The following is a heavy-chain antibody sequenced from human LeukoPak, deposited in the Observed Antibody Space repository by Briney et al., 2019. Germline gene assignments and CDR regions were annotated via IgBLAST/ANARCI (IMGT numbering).Heavy chain of an antibody. CDR1: GFTFSSYS. D-gene: IGHD5-12*01. CDR2: ISSSSSYI. CDR3: ARGEATPSHFDY. Sequence: GGSLRLSCAASGFTFSSYSMNWVRQAPGKGLEWVSSISSSSSYIYYADSVKGRFTISRDNAKNSLYLQMNCLRAEDTAVYYCARGEATPSHFDYWGQGTLVTVSS. V-gene: IGHV3-21*01. J-gene: IGHJ4*02.